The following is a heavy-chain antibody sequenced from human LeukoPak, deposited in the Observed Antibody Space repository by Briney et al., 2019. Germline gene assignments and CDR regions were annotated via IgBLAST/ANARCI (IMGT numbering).Heavy chain of an antibody. CDR3: ANGDYYDSSGYENFDY. J-gene: IGHJ4*02. D-gene: IGHD3-22*01. V-gene: IGHV3-30-3*01. Sequence: PGGSLRLSCAASGFTFSSYAMHWVRQAPGKGLEWVAVISYDGSNKYYTDSVKGRFTISRDNSKNTLYLQMNSLRAEDTAVYYCANGDYYDSSGYENFDYWGQGTLVTVSS. CDR1: GFTFSSYA. CDR2: ISYDGSNK.